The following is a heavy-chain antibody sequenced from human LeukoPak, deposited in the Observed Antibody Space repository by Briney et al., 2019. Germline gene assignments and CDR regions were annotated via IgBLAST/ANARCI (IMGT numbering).Heavy chain of an antibody. V-gene: IGHV3-48*03. CDR2: ISSSGSTI. CDR1: GFTFSSYE. D-gene: IGHD6-13*01. J-gene: IGHJ4*02. CDR3: ARLRWGSSWGNYFDY. Sequence: GGSLRLSCAASGFTFSSYEMNWVRQAPGKGLEWVSYISSSGSTIYYADSVKGRFTISRDNAKNSLYLQMNSLRAEDTAVYYCARLRWGSSWGNYFDYWGQGTLVTVSS.